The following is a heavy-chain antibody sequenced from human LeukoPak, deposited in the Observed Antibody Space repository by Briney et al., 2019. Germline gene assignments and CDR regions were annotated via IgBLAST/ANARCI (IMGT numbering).Heavy chain of an antibody. CDR1: GGSISSYY. CDR3: ARFRDYVWGSYRYYNWFDP. J-gene: IGHJ5*02. D-gene: IGHD3-16*02. Sequence: PETLSLTCTVSGGSISSYYWSWIRQPPGKGLEWIGYIYYSGSTNYNPSLKSRVTISVDTSKNQFSLKLSSVTAADTAVYYCARFRDYVWGSYRYYNWFDPWGQGTLVTVSS. V-gene: IGHV4-59*12. CDR2: IYYSGST.